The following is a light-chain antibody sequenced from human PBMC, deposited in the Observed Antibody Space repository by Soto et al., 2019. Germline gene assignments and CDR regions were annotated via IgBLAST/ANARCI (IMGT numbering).Light chain of an antibody. V-gene: IGLV2-8*01. Sequence: QSALTQPPSASGSPGQSVTISCTGTSSDVGGYNYVSWYQQHTGKAPKLMVYEVTKRPSGVPDRFSGSKSGNTASLTVSGLQAEDEADYYCSSHAGINNVVFGGGTKLTVL. CDR1: SSDVGGYNY. CDR3: SSHAGINNVV. J-gene: IGLJ3*02. CDR2: EVT.